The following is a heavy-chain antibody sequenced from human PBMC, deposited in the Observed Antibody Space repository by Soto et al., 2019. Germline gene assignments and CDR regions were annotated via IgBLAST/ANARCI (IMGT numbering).Heavy chain of an antibody. CDR2: IIPILGIA. J-gene: IGHJ1*01. CDR1: GGTFSSYT. D-gene: IGHD2-21*02. CDR3: ASAYCGGDCYIAEYFQH. V-gene: IGHV1-69*02. Sequence: QVQLVQSGAEVKKPGSSVKVSCKASGGTFSSYTIIWVRQARGQGLEWMGRIIPILGIANYAQKFQGRVTITADKSTSTAYMELSSLRSEDTAVYYSASAYCGGDCYIAEYFQHWGQGTLVTVSS.